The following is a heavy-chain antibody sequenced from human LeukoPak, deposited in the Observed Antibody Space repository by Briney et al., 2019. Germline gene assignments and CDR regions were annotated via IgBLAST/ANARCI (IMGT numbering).Heavy chain of an antibody. CDR2: IYHSGSS. D-gene: IGHD6-13*01. J-gene: IGHJ6*03. Sequence: SETLSLTCTISGGSISSYFWSWIRQPPGKGLEWIGYIYHSGSSNYNPSLKSRVTIPVDTSKNQFSLKLSSVTTADTAVYYCARDSSSWSYYYYMDVWGKGTTVTVSS. V-gene: IGHV4-59*01. CDR1: GGSISSYF. CDR3: ARDSSSWSYYYYMDV.